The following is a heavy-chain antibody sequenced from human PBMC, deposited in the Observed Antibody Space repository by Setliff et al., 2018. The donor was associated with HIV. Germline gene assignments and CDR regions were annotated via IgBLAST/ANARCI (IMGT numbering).Heavy chain of an antibody. CDR2: INWNGGST. CDR3: AREATPRHSSGWVYFDY. D-gene: IGHD6-19*01. J-gene: IGHJ4*02. CDR1: GFTFEDYG. Sequence: GGSLRLSCAVSGFTFEDYGMSWVRQPPGKGLEWVSGINWNGGSTGYVDSVKGRFTMSRDNAKDSVYLQMNTLRVEDTAVYYCAREATPRHSSGWVYFDYWGQGMMVTVSS. V-gene: IGHV3-20*04.